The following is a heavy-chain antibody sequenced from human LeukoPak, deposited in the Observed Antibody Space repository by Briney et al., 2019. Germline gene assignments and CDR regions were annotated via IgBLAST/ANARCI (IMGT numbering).Heavy chain of an antibody. V-gene: IGHV4-38-2*02. Sequence: PSETLSLTCTVSGYSISSGYYWGWIRQPPGKGLEWIGSIYHSGSTYYNPSLKSRVTISLDMSKNQFSLKLSSVTAADTAVYYCARDHYYDSSGYCDYWGQGTLVTVSS. CDR1: GYSISSGYY. CDR3: ARDHYYDSSGYCDY. D-gene: IGHD3-22*01. J-gene: IGHJ4*02. CDR2: IYHSGST.